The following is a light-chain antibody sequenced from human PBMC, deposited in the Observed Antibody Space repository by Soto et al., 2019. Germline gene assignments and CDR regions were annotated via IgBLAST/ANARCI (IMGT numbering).Light chain of an antibody. CDR3: EQVNSFPYT. Sequence: IQMTQSPSSVSASVGDRVTITCRASQGIKNWLVWYQQKPGMAPNLLISTASILQSGVPSRFSGSASGTEFTLNITSLQPEDSATYYCEQVNSFPYTFGRGNRLEIK. V-gene: IGKV1-12*01. CDR1: QGIKNW. CDR2: TAS. J-gene: IGKJ2*01.